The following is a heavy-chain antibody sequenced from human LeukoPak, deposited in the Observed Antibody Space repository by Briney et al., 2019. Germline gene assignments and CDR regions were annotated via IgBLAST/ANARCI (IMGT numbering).Heavy chain of an antibody. Sequence: PGGCLRLGCAAYGFTFDDYGRGWVRQARGKGVEWDSGMNWKGGRTGYADSVKGRFTISRDNAKNSLYLQMNSLRAEDTALYYCARRRVPAALSTDYYYYMDVWGKGTTVTVSS. CDR3: ARRRVPAALSTDYYYYMDV. J-gene: IGHJ6*03. V-gene: IGHV3-20*04. CDR1: GFTFDDYG. CDR2: MNWKGGRT. D-gene: IGHD2-2*01.